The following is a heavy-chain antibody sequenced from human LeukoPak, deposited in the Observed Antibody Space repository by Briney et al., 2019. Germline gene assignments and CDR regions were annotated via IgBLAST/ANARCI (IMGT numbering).Heavy chain of an antibody. CDR1: GFTFSSYT. Sequence: PGGSLRLSCAASGFTFSSYTMNWVRQAPGKGLEWVSYISSSSSTIYYANSVKGRFTISRDNAKNSLYLQMNSLRAEDTAVYYCARDVGATGYYMDVWGKGTTVTVSS. CDR2: ISSSSSTI. CDR3: ARDVGATGYYMDV. V-gene: IGHV3-48*01. D-gene: IGHD1-26*01. J-gene: IGHJ6*03.